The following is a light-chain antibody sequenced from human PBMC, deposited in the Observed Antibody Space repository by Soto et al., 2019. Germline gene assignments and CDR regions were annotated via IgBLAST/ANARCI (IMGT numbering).Light chain of an antibody. V-gene: IGLV2-23*03. J-gene: IGLJ2*01. CDR1: SSDVGSYNL. CDR3: CSYGGSSTFV. CDR2: KGS. Sequence: QSVLTQPASVSGSPGQSITISCTGTSSDVGSYNLVSWYQQHPGKAPKLMIYKGSKRPSGVSNRFSGSKSGNTASLTISGLQAEDEADYYCCSYGGSSTFVFGGGTKLTVL.